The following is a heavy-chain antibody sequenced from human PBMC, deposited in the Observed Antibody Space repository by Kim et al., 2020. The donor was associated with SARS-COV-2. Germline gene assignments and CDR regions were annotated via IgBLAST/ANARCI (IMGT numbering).Heavy chain of an antibody. J-gene: IGHJ4*02. D-gene: IGHD5-18*01. Sequence: DSVKGRFTISRDNSKNTLYLQMNSLRAEDTAVYYCARGIQRWLLGYYFDYWGQGTLVTVSS. CDR3: ARGIQRWLLGYYFDY. V-gene: IGHV3-30*07.